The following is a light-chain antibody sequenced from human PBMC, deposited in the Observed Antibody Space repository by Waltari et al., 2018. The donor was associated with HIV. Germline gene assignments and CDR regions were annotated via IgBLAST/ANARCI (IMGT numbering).Light chain of an antibody. CDR1: ALPTQY. J-gene: IGLJ3*02. Sequence: SYELTQPPSASVSPGQTARISCAVDALPTQYVIWYQQRPGQAPVLVIYRYKERPSGIPDRFSGSSAGTTVTLTISGVQAEDEADYYCQSADSTGTYWVFGGGTKLTVL. CDR3: QSADSTGTYWV. CDR2: RYK. V-gene: IGLV3-25*03.